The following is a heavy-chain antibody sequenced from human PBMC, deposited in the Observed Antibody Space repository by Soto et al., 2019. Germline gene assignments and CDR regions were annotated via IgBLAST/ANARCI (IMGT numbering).Heavy chain of an antibody. V-gene: IGHV1-3*01. D-gene: IGHD3-16*01. Sequence: GASVNVSCKASGYTYISYSMHWVRQAPGQRLEWMGWINVGNGNTKYSQNFQGRVTINQDTSASTAYMELSSLTSEDTAVYYCARETWGSDSRWLDPWGQGTLVTVSS. CDR2: INVGNGNT. CDR1: GYTYISYS. CDR3: ARETWGSDSRWLDP. J-gene: IGHJ5*02.